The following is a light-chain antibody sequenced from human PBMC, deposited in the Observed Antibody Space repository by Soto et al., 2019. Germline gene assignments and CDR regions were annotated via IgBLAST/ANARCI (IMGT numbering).Light chain of an antibody. CDR1: SGHSNYA. CDR3: QTWGTGSAIVV. V-gene: IGLV4-69*01. Sequence: QLVLTKSPSASASLGASVKLTCTLSSGHSNYAIAWHQQQPEKGPRYLMKVNSGGSHIKGDGIPDRFSGSSSGAERYLFISRLQSEDEADYYCQTWGTGSAIVVFGGGTQLTVL. J-gene: IGLJ7*01. CDR2: VNSGGSH.